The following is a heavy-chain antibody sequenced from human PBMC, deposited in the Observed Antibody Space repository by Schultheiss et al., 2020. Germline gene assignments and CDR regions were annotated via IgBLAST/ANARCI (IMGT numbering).Heavy chain of an antibody. Sequence: SATLSLTCTVSGGSISSSSYYWGWIRQPPGKGLEWIGEIYHSGSTNYNPSLKSRVTISVDTSKNQFSLKLSSVTAADTAVYYCARHSLGTYSSSWYFGYWGQGTLVTVSS. J-gene: IGHJ4*02. CDR2: IYHSGST. D-gene: IGHD6-13*01. V-gene: IGHV4-39*07. CDR1: GGSISSSSYY. CDR3: ARHSLGTYSSSWYFGY.